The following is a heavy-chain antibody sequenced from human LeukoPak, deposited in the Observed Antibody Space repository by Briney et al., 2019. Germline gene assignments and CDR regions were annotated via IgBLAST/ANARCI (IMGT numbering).Heavy chain of an antibody. CDR3: ARVQLATLDAFDI. CDR2: INPSGGST. D-gene: IGHD5-24*01. V-gene: IGHV1-46*01. CDR1: GYTFTSYY. J-gene: IGHJ3*02. Sequence: ASVKVSCKASGYTFTSYYMHWVRQAPGQELEWMGIINPSGGSTSYAQKFQGRVTMTRDTSTSTVYMELSSLRSEDTAVYYCARVQLATLDAFDIWGQGTMVTVSS.